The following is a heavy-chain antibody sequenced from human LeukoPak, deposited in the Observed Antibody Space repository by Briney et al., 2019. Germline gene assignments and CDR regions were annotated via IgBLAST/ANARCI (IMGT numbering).Heavy chain of an antibody. D-gene: IGHD2-21*02. CDR2: IYYTGNT. V-gene: IGHV4-59*01. CDR3: ARGGFAHWVTAVGFDY. J-gene: IGHJ4*02. Sequence: SETLSLTCTVSGGSISSYYWSWIRQPPGRGLEWIGYIYYTGNTDYNPSLKSRVTISVDTSKNQFSLKLSSVTAADTAVYYCARGGFAHWVTAVGFDYWGQGTLVTVSS. CDR1: GGSISSYY.